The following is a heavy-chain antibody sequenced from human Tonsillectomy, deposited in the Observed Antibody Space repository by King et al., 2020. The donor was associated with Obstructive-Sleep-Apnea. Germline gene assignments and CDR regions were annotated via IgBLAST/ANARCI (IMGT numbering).Heavy chain of an antibody. J-gene: IGHJ6*02. D-gene: IGHD3-9*01. CDR1: GFTFSNAW. Sequence: VQLVESGGGLVKPGGSLRLSCAASGFTFSNAWMSWVRQAPGKGLEWVGRIKSKTDGGTTDYAAPVKGRFTISRDDSKNTLHLQMNSLKTEDTAVYYCTTVYDDILTEAIMDVWGQGTTVTVSS. V-gene: IGHV3-15*01. CDR2: IKSKTDGGTT. CDR3: TTVYDDILTEAIMDV.